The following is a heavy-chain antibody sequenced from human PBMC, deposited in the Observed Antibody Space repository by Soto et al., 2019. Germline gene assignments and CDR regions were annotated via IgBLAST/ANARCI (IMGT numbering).Heavy chain of an antibody. CDR3: ARDGMTTGDT. V-gene: IGHV4-4*07. J-gene: IGHJ4*02. D-gene: IGHD2-21*02. Sequence: VISSETLSLTCIVSGVSVRSYTWIWVLQPANKGLEWIGRVFSSVSATYNPSLKSRVSISMDTPENRISLKLDSLTAADPGPYFCARDGMTTGDTWRPGTLVTVPS. CDR2: VFSSVSA. CDR1: GVSVRSYT.